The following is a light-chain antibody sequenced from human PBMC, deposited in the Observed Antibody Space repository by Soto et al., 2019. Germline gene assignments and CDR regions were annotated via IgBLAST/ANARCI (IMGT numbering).Light chain of an antibody. Sequence: VYTQSPATLSSFPSDRVTLSCRASQYINTRLASYQHRPGQAPSLLIYQTSIRAAGIPARFSASGSGTDFTLTISDGQPEDFALYYCHQRQSWLRTFGQGTKVDIK. V-gene: IGKV3-11*01. CDR2: QTS. J-gene: IGKJ1*01. CDR3: HQRQSWLRT. CDR1: QYINTR.